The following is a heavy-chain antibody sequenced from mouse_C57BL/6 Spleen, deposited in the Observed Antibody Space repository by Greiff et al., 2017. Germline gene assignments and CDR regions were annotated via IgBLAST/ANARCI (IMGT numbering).Heavy chain of an antibody. J-gene: IGHJ4*01. D-gene: IGHD2-4*01. CDR2: IWSGGST. CDR1: GFSLTSYG. CDR3: ASLYDYDGAYAMDY. Sequence: QVHVKQSGPGLVQPSQSLSITCTVSGFSLTSYGVHWVRQSPGKGLEWLGVIWSGGSTDYNAAFISRLSISKDNSKSQVFFKMNSLQADDTAIYYCASLYDYDGAYAMDYWGQGTSVTVSS. V-gene: IGHV2-2*01.